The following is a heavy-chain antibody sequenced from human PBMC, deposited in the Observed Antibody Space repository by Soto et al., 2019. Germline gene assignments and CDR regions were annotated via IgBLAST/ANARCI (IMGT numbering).Heavy chain of an antibody. CDR1: GFTFSSYA. CDR2: ISYDGSNK. Sequence: PGGSLRLCCAASGFTFSSYAMHWVRQAPGKGLEWVAVISYDGSNKYYADSVKGRFTISRDNSKNTLYLQMNSLRAEDTAVYYCARAGWELLPIDYWGQGTLVTVSS. CDR3: ARAGWELLPIDY. J-gene: IGHJ4*02. D-gene: IGHD1-26*01. V-gene: IGHV3-30-3*01.